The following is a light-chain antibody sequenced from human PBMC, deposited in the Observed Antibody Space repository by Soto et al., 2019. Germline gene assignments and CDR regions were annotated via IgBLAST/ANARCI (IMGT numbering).Light chain of an antibody. Sequence: EIVLTQSPGTLSLSPGERATLSCRASQSDSSSYLAWYQQKPGQAPRLLIYGASSRATGIPDRFSGSGSGTDFTLTISRREPEDFAVYYCQQYGSSPTWTFGQGTKVEIK. CDR2: GAS. J-gene: IGKJ1*01. V-gene: IGKV3-20*01. CDR1: QSDSSSY. CDR3: QQYGSSPTWT.